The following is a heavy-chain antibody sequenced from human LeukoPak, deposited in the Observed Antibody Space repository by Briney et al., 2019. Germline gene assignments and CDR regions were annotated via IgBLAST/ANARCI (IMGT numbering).Heavy chain of an antibody. D-gene: IGHD2-2*01. J-gene: IGHJ5*02. CDR3: AKGRLSLGYCSSTSCSSWFDP. Sequence: GGSLRLSCAASGFTFSSYAMSWVRQAPGKGLEWLSAISGSGGSTYYADSVKGRFTISRDNSKNTLYLQMNSLRAEDTAVYYCAKGRLSLGYCSSTSCSSWFDPWGQGTLVTVSS. V-gene: IGHV3-23*01. CDR1: GFTFSSYA. CDR2: ISGSGGST.